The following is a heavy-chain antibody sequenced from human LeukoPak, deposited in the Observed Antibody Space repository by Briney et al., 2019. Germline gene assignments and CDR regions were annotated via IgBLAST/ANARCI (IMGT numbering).Heavy chain of an antibody. V-gene: IGHV3-20*04. CDR3: AREEGDGFDV. J-gene: IGHJ3*01. CDR2: INWNGGST. CDR1: GFNSGVNFDEFG. Sequence: GGSLRLSCAASGFNSGVNFDEFGMNWARQAPGKGLEWVSGINWNGGSTGYADSVKGRFTISRDNAKNSLYLQMNSLRAEDTALYYCAREEGDGFDVWGQGTMVTVSS.